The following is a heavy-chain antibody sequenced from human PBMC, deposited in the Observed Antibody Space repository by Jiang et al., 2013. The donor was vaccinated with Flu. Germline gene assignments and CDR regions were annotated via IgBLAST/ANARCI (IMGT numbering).Heavy chain of an antibody. V-gene: IGHV4-39*07. Sequence: GSGLVKPSETLSLTCTVSGGSISSISYYWGWIRQPPGKGLEWIGSIYYSGSTYYNPSLKGRVTISVDTSKNQFSLKLSSVTAADTAVYYCARKDRSGSGEFQGAGFDPWGQGTLVTVSS. CDR3: ARKDRSGSGEFQGAGFDP. J-gene: IGHJ5*02. D-gene: IGHD3-16*01. CDR1: GGSISSISYY. CDR2: IYYSGST.